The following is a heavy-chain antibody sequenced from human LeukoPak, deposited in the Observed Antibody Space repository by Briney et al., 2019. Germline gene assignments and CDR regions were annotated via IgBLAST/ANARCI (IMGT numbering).Heavy chain of an antibody. CDR2: IYHSGST. CDR3: ARVGRFLEWFRGAFDP. Sequence: SETLSLTCAVSGYSISSGDYWGWIRQPPGKGLEWIGIIYHSGSTYYNPSLKSRVTISVDTSKNQFSLKLSSVTAADTAVYYCARVGRFLEWFRGAFDPWGQGTLVTVSS. CDR1: GYSISSGDY. V-gene: IGHV4-38-2*01. D-gene: IGHD3-3*01. J-gene: IGHJ5*02.